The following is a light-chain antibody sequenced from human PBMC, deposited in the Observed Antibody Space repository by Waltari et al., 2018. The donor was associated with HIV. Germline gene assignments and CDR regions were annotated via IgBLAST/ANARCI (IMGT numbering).Light chain of an antibody. CDR2: KDS. CDR3: QSADSSGWV. CDR1: ALPKQY. Sequence: SYELTQPPSVPVSPGQTARITCSGDALPKQYAYWYQQKPGQAPVLVIYKDSERPSGIPERFSGSSSVTTVTLTISGVQAEDEADYYCQSADSSGWVFGGGTKLTVL. V-gene: IGLV3-25*03. J-gene: IGLJ3*02.